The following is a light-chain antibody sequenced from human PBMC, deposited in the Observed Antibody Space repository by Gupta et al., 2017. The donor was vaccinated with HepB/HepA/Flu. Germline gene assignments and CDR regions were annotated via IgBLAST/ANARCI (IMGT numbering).Light chain of an antibody. Sequence: QSALTQPASVSGSPGQSITISCTGTSSDVGSYNLVSWYQQHPGKAPKLMIYEVSKRPSGVSTRFSGSKSGTTASLTISGLQAEDEADYYCCSYAGSSNPYVFGTGTKVTVL. CDR2: EVS. V-gene: IGLV2-23*02. CDR3: CSYAGSSNPYV. J-gene: IGLJ1*01. CDR1: SSDVGSYNL.